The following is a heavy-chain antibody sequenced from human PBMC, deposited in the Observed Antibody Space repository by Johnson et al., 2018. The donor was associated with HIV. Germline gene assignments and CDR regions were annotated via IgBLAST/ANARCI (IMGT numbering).Heavy chain of an antibody. V-gene: IGHV3-30*18. CDR1: GFTFSSYG. D-gene: IGHD6-13*01. J-gene: IGHJ3*02. CDR3: AKVSSWYFLRAFDI. CDR2: ISYDGSNK. Sequence: QVQLVESGGGLVQPGGSLRLSCAVSGFTFSSYGMHWVRQAPGKGLEWVAVISYDGSNKYYADSVKGRFTISRDNSKNTLYLQMNSLRAEDTAVYYCAKVSSWYFLRAFDIWGQGTMVTVSS.